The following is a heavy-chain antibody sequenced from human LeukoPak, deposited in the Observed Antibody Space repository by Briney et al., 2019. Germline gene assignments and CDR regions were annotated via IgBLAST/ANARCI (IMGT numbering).Heavy chain of an antibody. Sequence: GSLRLSCAASGFTFSSYAMSWIRQPPGKGLEWIGEINHSGSTNYNPSLKSRVTISVDTSKNQFSLKLSSVTAADTAVYYCASLGGWYAYYYGMDVWGQGTTVTVSS. CDR3: ASLGGWYAYYYGMDV. D-gene: IGHD6-19*01. CDR1: GFTFSSYA. CDR2: INHSGST. V-gene: IGHV4-34*01. J-gene: IGHJ6*02.